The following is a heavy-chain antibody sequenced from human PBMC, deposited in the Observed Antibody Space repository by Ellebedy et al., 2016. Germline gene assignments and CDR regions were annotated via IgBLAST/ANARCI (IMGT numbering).Heavy chain of an antibody. V-gene: IGHV4-30-2*01. CDR1: SGSISSGGYS. J-gene: IGHJ3*02. CDR3: ATATGGWTAPHAFDI. D-gene: IGHD2-8*02. Sequence: SETLSLTCAVSSGSISSGGYSWSWLRQPPGKGLEWIGDIYHTVNTYYNSSLRSRVTMSVDTSRNQFSLKLNSVTAADTAMYFCATATGGWTAPHAFDIWGQGTLVTVSS. CDR2: IYHTVNT.